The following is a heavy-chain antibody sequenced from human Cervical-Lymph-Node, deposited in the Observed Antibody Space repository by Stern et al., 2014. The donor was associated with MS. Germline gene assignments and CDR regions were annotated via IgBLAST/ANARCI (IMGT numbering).Heavy chain of an antibody. CDR1: GYTFTSYY. J-gene: IGHJ4*02. CDR3: AREHAFLGFGY. D-gene: IGHD3-3*02. Sequence: QVHLVESGAEVKKPGASVKVSCKASGYTFTSYYIHWVRQAPGQGLAWMGKINPSGGGTSYPQRFQGRVTLTRDTSTTTVYMELSSLRSEDTALYYCAREHAFLGFGYWGQGSLVTVSS. CDR2: INPSGGGT. V-gene: IGHV1-46*01.